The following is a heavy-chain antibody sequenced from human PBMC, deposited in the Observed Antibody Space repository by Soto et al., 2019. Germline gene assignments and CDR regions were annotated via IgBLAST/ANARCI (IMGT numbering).Heavy chain of an antibody. Sequence: PGGSLRLSCAASGFTFSRSVINWVRQAPGRGLEWVSVISDSAGSTYYADSVKGRFTISRDNSKNTLYLQMNSLRAEDTAVYYCAKGLRISAAGPFYYYGMDVWGQGTTVTVSS. CDR3: AKGLRISAAGPFYYYGMDV. CDR1: GFTFSRSV. CDR2: ISDSAGST. V-gene: IGHV3-23*01. J-gene: IGHJ6*02. D-gene: IGHD6-13*01.